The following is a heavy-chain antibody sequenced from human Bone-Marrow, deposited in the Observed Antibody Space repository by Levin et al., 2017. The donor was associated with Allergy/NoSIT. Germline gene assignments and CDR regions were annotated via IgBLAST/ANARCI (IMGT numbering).Heavy chain of an antibody. Sequence: PGGSLRLSCAASGFRFDLFGMTWVRQAPGKGLEWVSSITSRSGYIHYSDSVKGRFTISRDNAKRSLFLQMDRLTADDTAVYYCARISNWSGGNYFDHWGLGTLVTVSS. J-gene: IGHJ4*02. D-gene: IGHD1-20*01. CDR1: GFRFDLFG. CDR2: ITSRSGYI. V-gene: IGHV3-21*01. CDR3: ARISNWSGGNYFDH.